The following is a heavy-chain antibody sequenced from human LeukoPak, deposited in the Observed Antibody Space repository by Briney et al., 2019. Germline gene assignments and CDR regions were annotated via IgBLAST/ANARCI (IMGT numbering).Heavy chain of an antibody. J-gene: IGHJ5*02. CDR2: ITISGHTK. V-gene: IGHV3-48*03. Sequence: GGSLRLSCAASGFDLSTYEMNWVRQAPGKGLEWIADITISGHTKNYADSVKGRFTISRDNARTSLYLQMNSLRVEDTGVYYCARGDPHADLWGQGTLVIVSS. CDR1: GFDLSTYE. CDR3: ARGDPHADL.